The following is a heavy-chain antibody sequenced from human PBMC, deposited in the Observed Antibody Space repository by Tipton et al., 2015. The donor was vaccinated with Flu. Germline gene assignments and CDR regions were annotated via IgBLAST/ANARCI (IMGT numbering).Heavy chain of an antibody. CDR1: GDSISTGSHY. D-gene: IGHD2/OR15-2a*01. Sequence: TLSLTCNVSGDSISTGSHYWNWIRQPAGKGLEWIGRIYTSGSTTYNPSLKSRVTISVDTSKNQFSLKLNSVTATDTAGYYCAREFSGWFDPWGQGTLVTVSS. V-gene: IGHV4-61*02. CDR2: IYTSGST. J-gene: IGHJ5*02. CDR3: AREFSGWFDP.